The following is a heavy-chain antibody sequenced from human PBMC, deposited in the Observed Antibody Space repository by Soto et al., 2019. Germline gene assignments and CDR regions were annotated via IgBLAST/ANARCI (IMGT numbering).Heavy chain of an antibody. Sequence: ASVKVSCKASGYTFTSYDINWVRQATGQGLEWMGWMNPNSGNTGYAQKFQGRVTMTRNTSISTAYMELSSLRSEDTAVYYCARLRAARVGFNWFDPWGQGTLVTVSS. J-gene: IGHJ5*02. CDR3: ARLRAARVGFNWFDP. CDR1: GYTFTSYD. CDR2: MNPNSGNT. D-gene: IGHD4-17*01. V-gene: IGHV1-8*01.